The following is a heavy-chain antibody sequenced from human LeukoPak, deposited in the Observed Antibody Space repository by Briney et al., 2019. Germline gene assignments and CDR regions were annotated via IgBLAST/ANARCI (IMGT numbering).Heavy chain of an antibody. Sequence: GGSLRLSCAASGFTFSSYAMHWVRQAPGKGLEWVAVISYDGSNKYYADSVKGRFTISRDNSKNTLYLQMNSLRAEDTAAYYCARALIAVAAPGYFDYWGQGTLVTVSS. CDR1: GFTFSSYA. CDR2: ISYDGSNK. D-gene: IGHD6-19*01. CDR3: ARALIAVAAPGYFDY. J-gene: IGHJ4*02. V-gene: IGHV3-30*04.